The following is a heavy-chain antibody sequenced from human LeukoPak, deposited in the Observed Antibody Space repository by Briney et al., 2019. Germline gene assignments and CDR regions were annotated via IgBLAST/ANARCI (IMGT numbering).Heavy chain of an antibody. J-gene: IGHJ4*02. Sequence: GRSLRLSCAASVFTFSSYAMHWVRQAPGKGLEWVAVISYDGSNKYYADSVKGRFTISRDNSKNTLYLQMNSLRAEDTAVYYCARDSTTVMLAYYFDYWGQGTLVTVSS. CDR3: ARDSTTVMLAYYFDY. D-gene: IGHD2/OR15-2a*01. CDR1: VFTFSSYA. V-gene: IGHV3-30*04. CDR2: ISYDGSNK.